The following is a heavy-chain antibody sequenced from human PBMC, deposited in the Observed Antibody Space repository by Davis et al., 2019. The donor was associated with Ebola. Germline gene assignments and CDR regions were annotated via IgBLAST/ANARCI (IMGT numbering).Heavy chain of an antibody. CDR1: GGTFSSYA. V-gene: IGHV1-69*13. CDR3: AKRSGSSSDYYYGMDV. J-gene: IGHJ6*02. Sequence: SVKVSCKASGGTFSSYAISWVRQAPGQGLEWMGGIIPIFGTANYAQKFQGRVTITADESTSTAYMELSSLRSEDTAVYYCAKRSGSSSDYYYGMDVWGQGTTVTVSS. CDR2: IIPIFGTA. D-gene: IGHD6-6*01.